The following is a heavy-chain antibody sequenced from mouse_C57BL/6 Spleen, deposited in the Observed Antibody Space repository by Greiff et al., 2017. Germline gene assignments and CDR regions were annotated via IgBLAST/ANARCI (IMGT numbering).Heavy chain of an antibody. V-gene: IGHV1-64*01. CDR3: ARPPYGSSFDY. D-gene: IGHD1-1*01. CDR1: GYTFTSYW. CDR2: IHPNSGST. Sequence: VQLQQSGAELVKPGASVKLSCKASGYTFTSYWMHWVKQRPGQGLEWIGMIHPNSGSTNYNEKFKSKATLTVDKSSSTAYMQLSSLTSEDSAVYYCARPPYGSSFDYWGQGTTLTVSS. J-gene: IGHJ2*01.